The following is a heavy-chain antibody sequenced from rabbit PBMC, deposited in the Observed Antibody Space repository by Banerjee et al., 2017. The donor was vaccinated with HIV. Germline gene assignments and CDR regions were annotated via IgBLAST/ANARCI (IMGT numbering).Heavy chain of an antibody. CDR3: ARAYGGSASWGLPYFRF. CDR1: GFSFSSDA. J-gene: IGHJ6*01. CDR2: IYVGGGGST. D-gene: IGHD4-2*01. V-gene: IGHV1S40*01. Sequence: QSLEESGGDLVKPGASLTLTCTVSGFSFSSDALCWVRQVLGKGLEWIACIYVGGGGSTHYASWAKGRFTISKTSSTTVTLQMTSLTAADTATYFCARAYGGSASWGLPYFRFWGPGTLVTVS.